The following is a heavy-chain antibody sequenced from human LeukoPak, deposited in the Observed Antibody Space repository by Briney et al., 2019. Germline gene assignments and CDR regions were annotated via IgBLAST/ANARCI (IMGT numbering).Heavy chain of an antibody. D-gene: IGHD2-15*01. J-gene: IGHJ4*02. CDR2: IYHSGST. CDR3: ARHVAGWTRPCDY. V-gene: IGHV4-38-2*01. Sequence: SETLSLTCAVSGYSISSGYYWGWIRQPPGKGLEWIGSIYHSGSTYYNPSLKSRVTISVDTSKSQFSLKLSSVTAADTAVYYCARHVAGWTRPCDYWGQGTLVTVSS. CDR1: GYSISSGYY.